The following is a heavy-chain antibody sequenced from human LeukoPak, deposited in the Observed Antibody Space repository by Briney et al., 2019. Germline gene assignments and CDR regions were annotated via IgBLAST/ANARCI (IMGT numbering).Heavy chain of an antibody. CDR3: ASAYYDSSGYFDAFDI. CDR1: GFTVSSNY. Sequence: GGSLRLSCAASGFTVSSNYMSWVRQAPGKGLEWVSVIYSGASTYYADSVKGRFTISRDNSKNTLYLQMNSLRAEDTAVYYCASAYYDSSGYFDAFDIWGQGTMVTVSS. V-gene: IGHV3-66*01. D-gene: IGHD3-22*01. J-gene: IGHJ3*02. CDR2: IYSGAST.